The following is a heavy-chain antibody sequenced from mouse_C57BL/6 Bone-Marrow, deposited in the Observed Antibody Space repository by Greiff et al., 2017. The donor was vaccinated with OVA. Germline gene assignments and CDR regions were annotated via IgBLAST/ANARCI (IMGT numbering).Heavy chain of an antibody. V-gene: IGHV1-64*01. J-gene: IGHJ2*01. CDR1: GYTFTSYW. CDR3: ARKILWYYGPYYFDY. CDR2: IHPNSGST. D-gene: IGHD1-2*01. Sequence: VQLQQSGAELVKPGASVKLSCKASGYTFTSYWMHWVKQRPGQGLEWIGMIHPNSGSTNYNEKFKSKATLTVDKSSSTAYMQLSSLTSEDSAVYYCARKILWYYGPYYFDYWGQGTTLTVSS.